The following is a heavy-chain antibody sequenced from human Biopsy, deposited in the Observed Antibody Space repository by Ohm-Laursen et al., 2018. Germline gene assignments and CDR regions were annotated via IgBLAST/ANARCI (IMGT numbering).Heavy chain of an antibody. CDR1: GFTFTHAW. Sequence: SLRLSCTATGFTFTHAWMSWVRQGPGKGLEWLGRFKSKSDGEATDYAEAVQGRFAISRDDSTNTFYLQMNSLKSEDTGVFYCTVDLGRGFHWGQGTLVTVSS. V-gene: IGHV3-15*01. CDR3: TVDLGRGFH. CDR2: FKSKSDGEAT. J-gene: IGHJ4*02. D-gene: IGHD5-12*01.